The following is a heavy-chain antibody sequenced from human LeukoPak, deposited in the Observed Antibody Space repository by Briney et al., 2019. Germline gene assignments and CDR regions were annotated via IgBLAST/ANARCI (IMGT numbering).Heavy chain of an antibody. CDR3: ARGGGSENHYAPWYFDY. CDR2: SYRGDSR. J-gene: IGHJ4*02. D-gene: IGHD3-10*01. CDR1: GFSVSSTY. Sequence: GGSLRLSCAASGFSVSSTYMTWVRQAPGKVLEWVSISYRGDSRHYSDSVKGRFTISRDNSKNTLSLQMNNLRAEDTAVYYCARGGGSENHYAPWYFDYWGQGTLVTVSS. V-gene: IGHV3-53*01.